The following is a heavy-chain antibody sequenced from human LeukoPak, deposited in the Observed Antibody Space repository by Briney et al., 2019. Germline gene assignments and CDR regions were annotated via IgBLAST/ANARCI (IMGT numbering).Heavy chain of an antibody. Sequence: GGSLRLSCAASGFTFSDYNMRWIRQAPGKGLEWVSSISRSGSTKYYADSVKGRFTISRDNAKDSLFLQMNSLRAEDPDVYYCARVLRYCSGGNCYSGGLGYMDVWGKGTTVTISS. D-gene: IGHD2-15*01. CDR2: ISRSGSTK. CDR1: GFTFSDYN. CDR3: ARVLRYCSGGNCYSGGLGYMDV. V-gene: IGHV3-11*01. J-gene: IGHJ6*03.